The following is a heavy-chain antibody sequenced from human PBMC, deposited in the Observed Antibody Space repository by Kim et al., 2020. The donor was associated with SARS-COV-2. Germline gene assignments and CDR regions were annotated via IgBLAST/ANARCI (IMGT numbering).Heavy chain of an antibody. D-gene: IGHD6-6*01. CDR2: ISSSSSYI. V-gene: IGHV3-21*01. J-gene: IGHJ4*02. CDR3: ARDSLPLYSSSSNNFDY. CDR1: GFTFSSYS. Sequence: GGSLRLSCAASGFTFSSYSMNWVRQAPGKGLEWVSSISSSSSYIYYADSVKGRFTISRDNAKNSLYLQMNSLRAEDTAVYYCARDSLPLYSSSSNNFDYWGQGTLVTVSS.